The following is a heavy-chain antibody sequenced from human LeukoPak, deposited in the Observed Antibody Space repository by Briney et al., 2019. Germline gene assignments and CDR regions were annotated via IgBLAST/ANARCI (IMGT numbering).Heavy chain of an antibody. Sequence: GGSLRLSCAASGFTVSSNYMSWVRQAPGQGLERVSVIYSGGSTYYADSVKGRFTISRDNSKNTLYLQMNSLRAEDTAVYYCATLGGTDAFDIWGQGTMVTVSS. J-gene: IGHJ3*02. CDR1: GFTVSSNY. V-gene: IGHV3-53*01. CDR3: ATLGGTDAFDI. CDR2: IYSGGST. D-gene: IGHD3-16*01.